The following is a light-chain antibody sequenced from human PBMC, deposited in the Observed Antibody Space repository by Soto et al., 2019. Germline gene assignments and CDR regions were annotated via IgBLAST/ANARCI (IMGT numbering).Light chain of an antibody. CDR1: KGIAPY. Sequence: DVQMTQSPSSLSAFVGDRVTITCRASKGIAPYLALFQQKPGKVPKLLIYATSTLQSGVPSRFSGSGSGTDFTLTINILQPEDVGTYYCQKYNSAPLTFVGGTKVEIK. CDR3: QKYNSAPLT. J-gene: IGKJ4*01. V-gene: IGKV1-27*01. CDR2: ATS.